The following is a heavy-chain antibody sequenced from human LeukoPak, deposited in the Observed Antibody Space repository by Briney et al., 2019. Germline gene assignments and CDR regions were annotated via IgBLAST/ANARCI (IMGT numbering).Heavy chain of an antibody. V-gene: IGHV4-31*11. D-gene: IGHD3-22*01. J-gene: IGHJ4*02. CDR2: IYYSGST. CDR3: ARRGQYYYDSSGYFDY. CDR1: GSSISSGGYY. Sequence: PSETLSLTCAVSGSSISSGGYYWSWIRQHPGKGLEWIGYIYYSGSTYYNPSLKSRVTISVDTSKNQFSLKLSSVTAADTAVYYCARRGQYYYDSSGYFDYWGQGTLVTVSS.